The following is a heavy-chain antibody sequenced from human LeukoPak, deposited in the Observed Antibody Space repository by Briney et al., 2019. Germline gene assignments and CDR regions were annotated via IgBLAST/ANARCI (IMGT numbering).Heavy chain of an antibody. CDR2: INPNSGGT. D-gene: IGHD3-10*01. Sequence: ASVKVSCKASGYTFTSYGISWVRQAPGQGLEWMGWINPNSGGTNYAQKFQGRVTMTRDTSISTAYMELSRLRSDDTAVYYCARARASTVRGVIKGENRFDPWGQGTLVTVSS. CDR3: ARARASTVRGVIKGENRFDP. V-gene: IGHV1-2*02. CDR1: GYTFTSYG. J-gene: IGHJ5*02.